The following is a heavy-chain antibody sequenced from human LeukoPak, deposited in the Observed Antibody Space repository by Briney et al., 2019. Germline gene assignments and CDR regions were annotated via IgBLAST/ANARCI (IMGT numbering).Heavy chain of an antibody. CDR3: VRGARYYFDY. CDR2: IYHSGST. V-gene: IGHV4-34*01. J-gene: IGHJ4*02. Sequence: SETLSLTCAVHGGSFSSYYWTWIRQPPGKGLEWIGEIYHSGSTNYNPSLKSRVTISVDTSENQFSLELTSVTAADTAVYYCVRGARYYFDYWGQGTLVTVSS. CDR1: GGSFSSYY.